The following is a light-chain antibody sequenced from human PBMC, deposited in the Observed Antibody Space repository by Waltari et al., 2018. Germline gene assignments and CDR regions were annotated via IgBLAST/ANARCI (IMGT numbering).Light chain of an antibody. J-gene: IGKJ4*02. CDR1: QTVRTTY. Sequence: EIVLTQSPGTLSLSPGERATLSCRASQTVRTTYLAWYQQKPGQAPTLLIYGASSRATGIPDRFSGSGSGTDFSLTISSLEPEDFAVYYCQKYDSSPLTFGGGTTVEIK. V-gene: IGKV3-20*01. CDR2: GAS. CDR3: QKYDSSPLT.